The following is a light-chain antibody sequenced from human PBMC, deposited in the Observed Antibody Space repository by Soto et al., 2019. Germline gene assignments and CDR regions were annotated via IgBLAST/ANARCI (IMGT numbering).Light chain of an antibody. V-gene: IGKV1-5*03. CDR1: QSIGSW. CDR3: QQGNTYST. J-gene: IGKJ1*01. CDR2: QTS. Sequence: DIQLTQSPSILSASVGDRVTITCRASQSIGSWLAWYQQKPGKAPNLLIFQTSNLESGVPSRFSGSGSGTEFTPTISRLQPDDFATYYCQQGNTYSTFGQGTKVEAK.